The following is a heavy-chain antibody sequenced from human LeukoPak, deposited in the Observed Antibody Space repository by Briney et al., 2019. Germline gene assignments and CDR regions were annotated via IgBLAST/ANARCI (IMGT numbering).Heavy chain of an antibody. Sequence: GESLRLSCAASGFTFSRYSMNWVRQAPGKGLEWVSSISSSSSYIYYADSVKGRFTISRDNSKNTLYLQMNSLRAEDTAVYYCAKGFIVVVPVDAFDIWGQGTMVTVSS. J-gene: IGHJ3*02. V-gene: IGHV3-21*04. CDR1: GFTFSRYS. CDR2: ISSSSSYI. CDR3: AKGFIVVVPVDAFDI. D-gene: IGHD2-2*01.